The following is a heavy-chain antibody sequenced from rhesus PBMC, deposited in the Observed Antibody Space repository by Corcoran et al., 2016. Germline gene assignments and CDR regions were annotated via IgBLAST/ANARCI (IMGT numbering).Heavy chain of an antibody. CDR3: ARDPGYSGYRSFDY. CDR1: GFTFSSYG. J-gene: IGHJ4*01. CDR2: ISYDGSKK. D-gene: IGHD5-42*01. V-gene: IGHV3-54*02. Sequence: EVQLVESGGGLVQPGGSLRLSCAASGFTFSSYGMHWVRQAPGKVLEWVAVISYDGSKKYYAEAVKDRFTISRDNSKNMLYLQMNNLKLEDTAVYYCARDPGYSGYRSFDYWGQGVLVTVSS.